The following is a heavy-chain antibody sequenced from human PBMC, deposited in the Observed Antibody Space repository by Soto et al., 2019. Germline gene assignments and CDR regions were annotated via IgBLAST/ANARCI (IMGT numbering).Heavy chain of an antibody. CDR3: ASGRNVDTDDGMDV. D-gene: IGHD5-18*01. CDR2: IYYSGST. J-gene: IGHJ6*02. CDR1: GGSISSSSYY. Sequence: SETLSLTCTVSGGSISSSSYYWGWIRQPPGKGLEWIGSIYYSGSTYYNPSLKSRVTISVDTSKNQFSLKLSSVTAADTAVYYCASGRNVDTDDGMDVWGQGNTVT. V-gene: IGHV4-39*01.